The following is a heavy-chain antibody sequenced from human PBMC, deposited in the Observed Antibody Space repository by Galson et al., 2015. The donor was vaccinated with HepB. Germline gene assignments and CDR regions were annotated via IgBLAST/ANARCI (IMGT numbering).Heavy chain of an antibody. CDR2: TIGPGFDT. D-gene: IGHD6-13*01. J-gene: IGHJ2*01. CDR3: AKYGQGVAPAGRYFDL. Sequence: SLRLSCAASGFTFGRFAMTWVRQAPGKGLEWVATIGPGFDTHYADSVKGRFTVSRDNSEDTLYLQMNGLRVGDTAPYYCAKYGQGVAPAGRYFDLWGRGTLVTVSS. CDR1: GFTFGRFA. V-gene: IGHV3-23*01.